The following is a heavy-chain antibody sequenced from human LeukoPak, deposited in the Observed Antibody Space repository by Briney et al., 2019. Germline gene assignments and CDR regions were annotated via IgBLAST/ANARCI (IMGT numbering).Heavy chain of an antibody. CDR3: ARNDWHYDFWSGYPYDAFDI. V-gene: IGHV3-7*01. J-gene: IGHJ3*02. Sequence: PGGSLRPSCAASGFTFSSYWMSWVRQAPGKGLEWVANIKQDGSEKYYVDSVKGRFTISRDNAKNSLYLQMNSLRAEDTAVYYCARNDWHYDFWSGYPYDAFDIWGQGTMVTVSS. CDR1: GFTFSSYW. CDR2: IKQDGSEK. D-gene: IGHD3-3*01.